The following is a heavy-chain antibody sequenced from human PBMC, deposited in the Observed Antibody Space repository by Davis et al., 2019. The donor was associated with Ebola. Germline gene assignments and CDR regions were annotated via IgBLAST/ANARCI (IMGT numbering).Heavy chain of an antibody. Sequence: SGPTLVKPTQTLTLTCTFSGFSLITSGVSVGWVRQPPGKALEWLALIYWDDDKRYRPSLKNRLTVTRDTSSNQVVLTMTNMDPVDTATYYCVHASSGTYPPFDLWGQGILVTVSS. CDR3: VHASSGTYPPFDL. CDR2: IYWDDDK. V-gene: IGHV2-5*02. CDR1: GFSLITSGVS. D-gene: IGHD1-26*01. J-gene: IGHJ4*02.